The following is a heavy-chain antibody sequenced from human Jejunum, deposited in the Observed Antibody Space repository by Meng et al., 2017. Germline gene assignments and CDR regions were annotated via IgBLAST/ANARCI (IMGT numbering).Heavy chain of an antibody. J-gene: IGHJ4*02. CDR2: ISSGGSA. CDR1: DVSFSRGNYY. V-gene: IGHV4-61*02. CDR3: ARSDPYYDLLTGGFIYYFAS. Sequence: SDTLSLTCSVSDVSFSRGNYYWSWIRQPAGKGLEWIGRISSGGSANYNPSLKSRVAISLDTSRNQFSLRLTSVTAADTAVYFCARSDPYYDLLTGGFIYYFASWGQGTLVTVSS. D-gene: IGHD3-9*01.